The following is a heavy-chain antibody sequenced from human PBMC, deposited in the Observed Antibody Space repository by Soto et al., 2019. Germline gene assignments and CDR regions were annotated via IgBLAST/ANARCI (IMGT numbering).Heavy chain of an antibody. Sequence: PGGSLRLSCAASGFTFSGSAMHWVRQASGKGLEWVGRIRSKANSYATAYAASVKGRFTISRDDSKNTAYLQMNSLKTEDTAVYYCTRLSRTGIAAAGNGEAFDIWGQGTMVTVSS. CDR3: TRLSRTGIAAAGNGEAFDI. V-gene: IGHV3-73*01. J-gene: IGHJ3*02. CDR1: GFTFSGSA. CDR2: IRSKANSYAT. D-gene: IGHD6-13*01.